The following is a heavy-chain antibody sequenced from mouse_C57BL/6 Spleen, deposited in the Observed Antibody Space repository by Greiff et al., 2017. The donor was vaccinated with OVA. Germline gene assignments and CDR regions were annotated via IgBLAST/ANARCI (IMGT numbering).Heavy chain of an antibody. V-gene: IGHV1-61*01. CDR3: AREPSDPYAMDY. CDR1: GYTFTSYW. CDR2: IYPSDSET. Sequence: QVQLQQPGAELVRPGSSVKLSCKASGYTFTSYWMDWVKQRPGQGLEWIGNIYPSDSETHYNQKFKDKATLTVDKSSSTAYMQLSSLTSEDSAVYYCAREPSDPYAMDYWGQGTSVTVSS. D-gene: IGHD2-13*01. J-gene: IGHJ4*01.